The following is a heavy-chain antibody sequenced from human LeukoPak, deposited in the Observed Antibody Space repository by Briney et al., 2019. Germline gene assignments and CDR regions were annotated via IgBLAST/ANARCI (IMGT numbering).Heavy chain of an antibody. D-gene: IGHD3-10*01. Sequence: PGGSLRLSCAASGFTFSSFAMNWVRQAPGKGLEWVSFISSGRSYRYYADSMKGRFTISSDNAENSLSLQMNGLRVGDTAVYYCARARYGSGSWYLDSWGQGTLVTVSS. CDR1: GFTFSSFA. V-gene: IGHV3-21*01. CDR2: ISSGRSYR. CDR3: ARARYGSGSWYLDS. J-gene: IGHJ4*02.